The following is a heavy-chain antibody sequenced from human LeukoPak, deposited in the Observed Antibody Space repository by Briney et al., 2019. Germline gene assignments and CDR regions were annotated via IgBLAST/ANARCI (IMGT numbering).Heavy chain of an antibody. D-gene: IGHD3-10*01. Sequence: PGGSLRLSRAASGFTFSSYSMNWVRQAPGKGLEWVSSISSSSTYIYYADSVKGRFTISRDNAKNSLYLQMNSLRSDDTAVYYCAREMVRGPLYYYYYMDVWGKGTTVTISS. CDR2: ISSSSTYI. CDR1: GFTFSSYS. J-gene: IGHJ6*03. CDR3: AREMVRGPLYYYYYMDV. V-gene: IGHV3-21*04.